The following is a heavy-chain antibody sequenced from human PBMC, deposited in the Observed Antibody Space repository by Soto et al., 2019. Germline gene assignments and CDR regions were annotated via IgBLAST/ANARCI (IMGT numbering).Heavy chain of an antibody. CDR3: ASLLRADPLWYFDL. J-gene: IGHJ2*01. CDR1: GGSISSYY. Sequence: QVQLQESGPGLVKPSETLSLTCTVSGGSISSYYWSWIRQPPGKGLEWIGYIYYSGSTNYNPSLKSRVTISVDTSKNQFSLKLSSVTAADTAVYYCASLLRADPLWYFDLWGRGTLVTVSS. D-gene: IGHD2-21*02. V-gene: IGHV4-59*08. CDR2: IYYSGST.